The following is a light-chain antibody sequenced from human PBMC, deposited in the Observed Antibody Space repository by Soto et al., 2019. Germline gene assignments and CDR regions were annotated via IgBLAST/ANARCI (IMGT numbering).Light chain of an antibody. Sequence: QSVLTQPPSASGTPGQRVTISCSGSSSNIGSNSVNWFQQFPGAAPKVLIYYNNRRPSGVPDGFSGSKSGTSASLAISGLQSEDEADYYCAAWDDSLNGVIFGGGTKLTVL. CDR1: SSNIGSNS. V-gene: IGLV1-44*01. J-gene: IGLJ2*01. CDR3: AAWDDSLNGVI. CDR2: YNN.